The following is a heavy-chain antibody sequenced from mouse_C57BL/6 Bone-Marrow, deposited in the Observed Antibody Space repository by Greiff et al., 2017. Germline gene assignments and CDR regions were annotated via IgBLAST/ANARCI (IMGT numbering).Heavy chain of an antibody. Sequence: EVKLMESGEGLVKPGGSLKLSCAASGFTFSSYAMSWVRQTPEKRLEWVAYISSGGDYIYYADTVKGRFTISRDNARNTLYLQMSSLKSEDRAMYYCTRGGYPFAYWGQGTLVTVSA. J-gene: IGHJ3*01. CDR1: GFTFSSYA. D-gene: IGHD2-2*01. CDR3: TRGGYPFAY. V-gene: IGHV5-9-1*02. CDR2: ISSGGDYI.